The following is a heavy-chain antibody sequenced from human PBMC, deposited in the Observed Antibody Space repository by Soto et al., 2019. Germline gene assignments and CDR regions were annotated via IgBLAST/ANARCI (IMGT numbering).Heavy chain of an antibody. D-gene: IGHD6-13*01. CDR3: ARDSGRYSSSWYYYYYGMDV. CDR2: IYYSGST. V-gene: IGHV4-59*01. Sequence: PSETLSLTCTVSGGSISSYYWSWIRQPPGKGLEWIGYIYYSGSTNYNPSLKSRVTISVDTSKNQFSLKLSSVTAADTAVYYCARDSGRYSSSWYYYYYGMDVWGQGTTVTVS. CDR1: GGSISSYY. J-gene: IGHJ6*02.